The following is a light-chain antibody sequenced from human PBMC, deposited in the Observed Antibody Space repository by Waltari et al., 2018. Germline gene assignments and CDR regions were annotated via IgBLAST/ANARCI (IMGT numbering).Light chain of an antibody. CDR3: CSYAGSYTWV. J-gene: IGLJ3*02. CDR2: DVT. Sequence: SALTQPRSVSGSPGQSVTISCTGTTNDLGSYNYVSWYQQHPGKAPKLLILDVTKRPSVVPDRLSGSKSGNTASLTISGLRAEDEAEYYCCSYAGSYTWVFGGGTKLTVV. CDR1: TNDLGSYNY. V-gene: IGLV2-11*01.